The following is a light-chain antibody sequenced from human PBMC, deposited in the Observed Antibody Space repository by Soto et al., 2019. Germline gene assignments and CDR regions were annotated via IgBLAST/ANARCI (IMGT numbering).Light chain of an antibody. CDR3: QQCYATPYT. CDR1: QSVLSSSNNMNY. V-gene: IGKV4-1*01. J-gene: IGKJ2*01. CDR2: WAS. Sequence: DIVLTQSPDSLAVSLGERATINCKSSQSVLSSSNNMNYLAWYQKKPGQPPKLLIYWASMRESGVPDRFSGSGSGTEFTLTIGSLQSEDVAVYYCQQCYATPYTFGQGTKLEIK.